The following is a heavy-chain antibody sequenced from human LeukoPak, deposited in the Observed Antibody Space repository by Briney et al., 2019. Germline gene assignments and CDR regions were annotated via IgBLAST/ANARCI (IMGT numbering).Heavy chain of an antibody. CDR3: ARDPLAWYYYDSSGPYAFDI. V-gene: IGHV3-7*01. D-gene: IGHD3-22*01. CDR2: IKQDGSEK. Sequence: PGGSLRLSCTASGFTFSNYGFHWVRQAPGKGLEWVANIKQDGSEKYYVDSVKGRFTISRDNAKNSLYLQMNSLRAEDTAVYYCARDPLAWYYYDSSGPYAFDIWGQGTMVTVSS. CDR1: GFTFSNYG. J-gene: IGHJ3*02.